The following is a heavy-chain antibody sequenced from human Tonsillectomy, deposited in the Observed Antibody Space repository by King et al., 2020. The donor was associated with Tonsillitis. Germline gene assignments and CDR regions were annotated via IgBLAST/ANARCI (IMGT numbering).Heavy chain of an antibody. V-gene: IGHV1-46*01. J-gene: IGHJ3*02. CDR1: GYTFSIYY. D-gene: IGHD3-22*01. CDR3: ARGQFYYDRSGYHDAFEI. Sequence: QLVQSGAEVKKPGASVKVSCKASGYTFSIYYIHWVRQAPGQGLEWMGIIHPSAASTCYPQKFLGRVTMTSDTSTSIVYLELSSLRSEDTAVYYCARGQFYYDRSGYHDAFEIWGPGTMVTVSS. CDR2: IHPSAAST.